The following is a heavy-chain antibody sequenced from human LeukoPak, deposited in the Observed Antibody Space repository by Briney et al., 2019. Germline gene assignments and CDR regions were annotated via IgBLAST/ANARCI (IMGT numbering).Heavy chain of an antibody. CDR3: ARKARITIFGVVTAYFDL. CDR2: IYYSGST. D-gene: IGHD3-3*01. J-gene: IGHJ2*01. V-gene: IGHV4-59*01. Sequence: PSETLSLTCTVSGGSISSYYWSWIRQPPGKGLEWIGYIYYSGSTNYNPSLKSRVTILVDTSKNQSSLKLSSVTAADTAVYYCARKARITIFGVVTAYFDLWGRGTLVTVSS. CDR1: GGSISSYY.